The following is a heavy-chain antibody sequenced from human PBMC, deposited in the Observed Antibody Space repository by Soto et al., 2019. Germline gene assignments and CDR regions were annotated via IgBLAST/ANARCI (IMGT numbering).Heavy chain of an antibody. Sequence: SETLSLTCAVSGGSISSGGYSWSWIRQPPGKGLEWIGYIYHSGSTYYNPSLKSRVTISVDRSKNQFSLKLSSVTAADTAVYYRARDGGYCSGGSCHSFDYWGQGTLVTVSS. D-gene: IGHD2-15*01. J-gene: IGHJ4*02. CDR1: GGSISSGGYS. CDR2: IYHSGST. CDR3: ARDGGYCSGGSCHSFDY. V-gene: IGHV4-30-2*01.